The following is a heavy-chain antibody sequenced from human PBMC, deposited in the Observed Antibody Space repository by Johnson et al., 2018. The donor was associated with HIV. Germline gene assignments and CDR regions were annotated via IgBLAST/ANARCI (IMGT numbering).Heavy chain of an antibody. Sequence: QMQLVESGGGVVQPGRSLRLSCAASGFTFSSYAMHWVRQAPGTGLEWVALVSYDGRNQYHADSVKGRFTISRDNSRNTVYLQMSGLRSEDTAIYYCARGIVVVTRGPGSEAFDIWGQGTMVTVSS. J-gene: IGHJ3*02. CDR2: VSYDGRNQ. CDR1: GFTFSSYA. D-gene: IGHD3-22*01. V-gene: IGHV3-30*14. CDR3: ARGIVVVTRGPGSEAFDI.